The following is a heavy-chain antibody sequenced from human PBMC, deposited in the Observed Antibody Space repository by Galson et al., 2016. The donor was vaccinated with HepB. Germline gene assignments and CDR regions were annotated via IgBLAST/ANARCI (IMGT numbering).Heavy chain of an antibody. Sequence: SLRLSCAASEFTFSTYGMHWVRQAPGRGLEWVALIWHDGSNKYCADSVKGRFTISRDNPKNTLYLQMNSLKVEDTAVYYCAREMHVAAAAAFDFWGRGALVTVSS. V-gene: IGHV3-33*01. CDR3: AREMHVAAAAAFDF. D-gene: IGHD6-13*01. J-gene: IGHJ4*02. CDR1: EFTFSTYG. CDR2: IWHDGSNK.